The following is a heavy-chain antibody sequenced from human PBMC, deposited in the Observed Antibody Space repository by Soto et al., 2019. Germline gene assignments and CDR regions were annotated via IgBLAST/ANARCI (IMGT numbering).Heavy chain of an antibody. CDR2: IRTKSNGYAT. V-gene: IGHV3-73*01. D-gene: IGHD6-6*01. CDR1: GFTFSGSA. Sequence: GSLRLSCAASGFTFSGSAIHWVRHASGKVLEWVARIRTKSNGYATTYAASVKGRFTISRDDSKNMAYLQMNGLKTEDTAMYYCSRVEYVTSSPIGWGQGTLVTVSS. J-gene: IGHJ4*02. CDR3: SRVEYVTSSPIG.